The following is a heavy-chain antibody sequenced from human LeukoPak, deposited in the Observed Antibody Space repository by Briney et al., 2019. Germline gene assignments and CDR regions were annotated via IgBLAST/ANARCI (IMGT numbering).Heavy chain of an antibody. CDR2: IIPIFGTA. J-gene: IGHJ6*03. CDR1: GGTFSSYA. V-gene: IGHV1-69*05. Sequence: SVKVSCKASGGTFSSYAISWVRQAPGQGLEWMGRIIPIFGTANYAQKFQGRVTITTDESTSTAYMELSSLRSEDTAVYYCGARHYYSMDVWGKGTTVTVSS. CDR3: GARHYYSMDV.